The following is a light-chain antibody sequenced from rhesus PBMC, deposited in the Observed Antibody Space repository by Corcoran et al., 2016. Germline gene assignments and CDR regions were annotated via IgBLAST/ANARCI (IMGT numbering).Light chain of an antibody. V-gene: IGKV1-43*02. Sequence: DIQMTQSPSSLSASVGDTVTITCRASQGMTNHLSWYQQKPGRAPKLLIYDASTLQSGVPSRFSGSGSGKDFTLTISSLQPEDFATYYCLQYDSDPRAFGQGTKVEIK. CDR3: LQYDSDPRA. J-gene: IGKJ1*01. CDR1: QGMTNH. CDR2: DAS.